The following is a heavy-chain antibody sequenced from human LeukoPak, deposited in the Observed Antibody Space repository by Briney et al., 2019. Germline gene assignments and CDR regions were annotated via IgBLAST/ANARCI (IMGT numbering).Heavy chain of an antibody. CDR1: GGSFSGYY. Sequence: SETLSLTCAVYGGSFSGYYWSWIRQPPGKGREWIGEINHSGSTNYNPSLKRRVTISVDTSKNQFSLKLSSVTAADTAVYYCAGLGYCSSTSCAEWLSYWGQGTLVTVSS. CDR2: INHSGST. V-gene: IGHV4-34*01. CDR3: AGLGYCSSTSCAEWLSY. J-gene: IGHJ4*02. D-gene: IGHD2-2*01.